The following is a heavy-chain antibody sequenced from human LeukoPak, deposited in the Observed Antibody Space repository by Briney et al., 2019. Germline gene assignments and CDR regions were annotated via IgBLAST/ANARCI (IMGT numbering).Heavy chain of an antibody. CDR1: GYTFTGYY. J-gene: IGHJ4*02. Sequence: ASVKVSCKASGYTFTGYYMHWVRQAPGQGLEWMGWMNPNSGNTGYAQKFQGRVTITRNTSISTAYMELSSLRSEDTAVYYCARVLTRAVGPYYFDYWGQGTLVTVSS. CDR3: ARVLTRAVGPYYFDY. V-gene: IGHV1-8*03. D-gene: IGHD6-13*01. CDR2: MNPNSGNT.